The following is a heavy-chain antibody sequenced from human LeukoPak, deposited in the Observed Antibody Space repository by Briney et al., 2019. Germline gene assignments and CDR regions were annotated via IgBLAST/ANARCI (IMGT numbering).Heavy chain of an antibody. CDR3: AKDDHGGSGWRDYFDQ. D-gene: IGHD6-19*01. CDR1: GFTFSSYD. CDR2: IGGGGTP. Sequence: GGSLRLSCAASGFTFSSYDMSWVRQAPGRGLEWVSAIGGGGTPYYADSVKGRFTISSDNSKNTLYLPMNSLRAEDTAVYYCAKDDHGGSGWRDYFDQWGQGTLVTVSS. J-gene: IGHJ4*02. V-gene: IGHV3-23*01.